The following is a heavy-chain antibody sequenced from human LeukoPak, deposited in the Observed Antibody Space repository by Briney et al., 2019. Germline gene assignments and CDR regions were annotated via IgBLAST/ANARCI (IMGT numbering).Heavy chain of an antibody. J-gene: IGHJ4*02. CDR3: AKSDRSAWGYFDY. D-gene: IGHD3-22*01. V-gene: IGHV3-23*01. CDR2: ISGSGGGT. CDR1: GFTFSSYA. Sequence: PGGSLRLSCAASGFTFSSYAMTWVRQAPGKGLEWVSGISGSGGGTYYADSVKGRFTISRDNAKNTVYLQMSSLRAEDTALYYCAKSDRSAWGYFDYWGQGTLVTVSS.